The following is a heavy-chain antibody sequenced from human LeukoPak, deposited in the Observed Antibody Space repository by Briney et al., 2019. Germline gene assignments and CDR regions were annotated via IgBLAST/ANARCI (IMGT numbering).Heavy chain of an antibody. J-gene: IGHJ3*02. Sequence: GGSLRLSCAASGFTFSSYSMNWVRQAPGKGLEWVSSISSSSYIHSADSVRGRFTISRDNAKNSLFLQMNSLRAEDTAVYYCARDEWGDAFDIWGQGTMVTVFS. V-gene: IGHV3-21*01. CDR2: ISSSSYI. D-gene: IGHD1-26*01. CDR3: ARDEWGDAFDI. CDR1: GFTFSSYS.